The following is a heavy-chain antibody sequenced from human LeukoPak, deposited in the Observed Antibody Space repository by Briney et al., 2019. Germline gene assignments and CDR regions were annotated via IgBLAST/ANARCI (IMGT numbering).Heavy chain of an antibody. Sequence: GGSLRLSCAASGFTFDDYAMHWVRQAPGKGLERVSGISWNSGSIGYADSVKGRFTISRDNAKNSLYLQMNSLRAEDTALYYCAKATVTTMAFDIWGQGTMVTVSS. CDR2: ISWNSGSI. CDR1: GFTFDDYA. CDR3: AKATVTTMAFDI. J-gene: IGHJ3*02. V-gene: IGHV3-9*01. D-gene: IGHD4-17*01.